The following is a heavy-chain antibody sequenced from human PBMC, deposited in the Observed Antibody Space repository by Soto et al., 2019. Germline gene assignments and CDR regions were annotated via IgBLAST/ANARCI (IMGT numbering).Heavy chain of an antibody. Sequence: QVQLQESDPGLVKPSQTLSLTCTVSGGSISSGGYYWSWIRQHPGKGLEWIGYIYYSGSTYYNPSLKSRVTISVDTSKNQFSLKLSSVTAADTAVYYCARGSDYDFWSGYYTVFDYWGQGTLVTVSS. V-gene: IGHV4-31*03. CDR1: GGSISSGGYY. CDR2: IYYSGST. D-gene: IGHD3-3*01. CDR3: ARGSDYDFWSGYYTVFDY. J-gene: IGHJ4*02.